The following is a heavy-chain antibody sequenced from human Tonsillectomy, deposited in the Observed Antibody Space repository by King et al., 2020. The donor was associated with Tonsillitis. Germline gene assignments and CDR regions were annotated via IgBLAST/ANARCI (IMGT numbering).Heavy chain of an antibody. V-gene: IGHV1-46*01. J-gene: IGHJ4*02. D-gene: IGHD3-10*01. CDR3: ARGGVETTLYYFDY. CDR2: INPSGGST. CDR1: GYAFTSYY. Sequence: VQLVESGAEVKKPGASVKVSCTASGYAFTSYYMHWVRQAPGQGLEWMGIINPSGGSTSYAQKFQGRVTMTRDTSASTVYVELSSLRSEDTTVYYCARGGVETTLYYFDYWGQGTLVTVSS.